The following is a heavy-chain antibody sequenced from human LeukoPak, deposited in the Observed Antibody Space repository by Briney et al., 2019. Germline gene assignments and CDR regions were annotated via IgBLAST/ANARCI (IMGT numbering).Heavy chain of an antibody. V-gene: IGHV1-2*02. CDR3: AREILANGYSNDAFDL. Sequence: GASVKVSCKASGYTFTGYYAHWVRQAPGQGLEWMGWINPNSGGSSYAQKFQGRVTMTRDTSISTAFIELSRLRSDDTAVYYCAREILANGYSNDAFDLWGQGTMVTVSS. D-gene: IGHD3-22*01. CDR1: GYTFTGYY. CDR2: INPNSGGS. J-gene: IGHJ3*01.